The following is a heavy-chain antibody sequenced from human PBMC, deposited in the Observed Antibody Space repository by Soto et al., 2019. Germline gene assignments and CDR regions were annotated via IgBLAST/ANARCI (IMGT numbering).Heavy chain of an antibody. CDR1: GGTFGSFG. D-gene: IGHD2-21*02. CDR2: IIPIFGTA. CDR3: ARRYCGGDCYLDY. J-gene: IGHJ4*02. Sequence: QVQLVQSGAEVKKPGSSVKVSCKASGGTFGSFGINWVRQAPGQGLEWMGGIIPIFGTAHYAQNFQGRVTTTAGESTNTASMELSSLRSEDTAVYYCARRYCGGDCYLDYWGQGTLVIVSS. V-gene: IGHV1-69*01.